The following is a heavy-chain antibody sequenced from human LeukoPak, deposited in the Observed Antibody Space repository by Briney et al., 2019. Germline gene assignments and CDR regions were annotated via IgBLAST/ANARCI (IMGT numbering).Heavy chain of an antibody. Sequence: GGSLRLSCAASGFTFSSYSMNWVRQPRGKGLEWVSSISSSSSYVYYADSVKGRFTISRDNAKNSLYLQMNSLRAEDTAVYYCARDWAVGDTTSGNWGQGTLVTVSS. CDR1: GFTFSSYS. J-gene: IGHJ4*02. CDR2: ISSSSSYV. D-gene: IGHD1-26*01. CDR3: ARDWAVGDTTSGN. V-gene: IGHV3-21*01.